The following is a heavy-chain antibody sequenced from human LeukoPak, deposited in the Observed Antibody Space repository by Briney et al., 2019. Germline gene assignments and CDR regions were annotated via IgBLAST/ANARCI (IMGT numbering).Heavy chain of an antibody. CDR1: GYTFTSYH. CDR2: IKSTGDTT. J-gene: IGHJ4*02. D-gene: IGHD1-1*01. CDR3: ARVSWNDY. Sequence: GASVQVSCKTSGYTFTSYHMHWVRQAPGQGLEWVAIIKSTGDTTVYAQKFQGRVTVTRDTSTSTVYMELSSLRFDDTAVYYCARVSWNDYWGQGTLVTVSS. V-gene: IGHV1-46*01.